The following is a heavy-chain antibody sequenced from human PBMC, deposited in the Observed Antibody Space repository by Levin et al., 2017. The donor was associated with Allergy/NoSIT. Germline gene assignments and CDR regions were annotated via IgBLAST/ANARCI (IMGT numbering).Heavy chain of an antibody. CDR3: AKDQSSSAAEFDY. D-gene: IGHD6-6*01. J-gene: IGHJ4*02. CDR1: GFTFDDYA. CDR2: ISWNSGSI. V-gene: IGHV3-9*01. Sequence: QSGGSLRLSCAASGFTFDDYAMHWVRQAPGKGLEWVSGISWNSGSIGYADSVKGRFTISRDNAKNSLYLQMNSLRAEDTALYYCAKDQSSSAAEFDYWGQGTLVTVSS.